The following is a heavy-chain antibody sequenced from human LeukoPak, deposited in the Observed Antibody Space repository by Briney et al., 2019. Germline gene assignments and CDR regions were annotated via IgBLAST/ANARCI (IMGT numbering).Heavy chain of an antibody. CDR3: AREGGFYRPLDY. V-gene: IGHV4-4*02. CDR1: GGSISSTNW. CDR2: VHLDGRT. J-gene: IGHJ4*02. D-gene: IGHD3-3*01. Sequence: PSGTLSLICGVSGGSISSTNWWTWARQPPGKGLEWIGEVHLDGRTNYNPSLESRLTMSVDLSENHISLKLTSVTAADTAVYYCAREGGFYRPLDYSGQGTLVTVSS.